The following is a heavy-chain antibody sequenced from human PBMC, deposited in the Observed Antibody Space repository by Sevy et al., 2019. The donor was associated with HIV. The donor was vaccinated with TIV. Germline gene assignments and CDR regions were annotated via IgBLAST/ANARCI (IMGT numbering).Heavy chain of an antibody. D-gene: IGHD3-3*01. Sequence: GGSLRLSCAASGFIFSSYEMSWVRQAPGKGLEWVSFIFSSSSWIYYADSVKGRFTISRDNTKNSLYLQMNSLRAEDTAVYYCTRDKTILEGRYGMDVWGQGTTVTVSS. V-gene: IGHV3-21*01. J-gene: IGHJ6*02. CDR2: IFSSSSWI. CDR3: TRDKTILEGRYGMDV. CDR1: GFIFSSYE.